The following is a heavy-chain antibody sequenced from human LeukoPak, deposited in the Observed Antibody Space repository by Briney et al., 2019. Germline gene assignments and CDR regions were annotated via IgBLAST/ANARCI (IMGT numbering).Heavy chain of an antibody. V-gene: IGHV4-39*07. J-gene: IGHJ6*02. Sequence: SETLSLTCTVSGGSISSSSYYWGWIRQPPGKGLEWIGSIYYSGSTDYNPSLNSRATISVDTSTNQFSLKVNSVTAADTAVYYCARTSRHYYGSGSNLTPWPAGMDVWGQGTTVTVSS. D-gene: IGHD3-10*01. CDR3: ARTSRHYYGSGSNLTPWPAGMDV. CDR2: IYYSGST. CDR1: GGSISSSSYY.